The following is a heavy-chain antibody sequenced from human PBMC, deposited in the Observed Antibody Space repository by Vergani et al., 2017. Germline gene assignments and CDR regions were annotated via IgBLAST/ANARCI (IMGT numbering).Heavy chain of an antibody. Sequence: QVQLVQSGAEVKKPGSSVKVSCKASGGTFSSYAISWVRQAPGQGLEWMGGIIPIFGTANYAQKFQGRVTITADESTSTAYMELSSLRSEDTAVYYCAGSSTYYDFWSGYRPHYYYYGMAVWGQGTTVTVSS. CDR2: IIPIFGTA. CDR1: GGTFSSYA. V-gene: IGHV1-69*01. D-gene: IGHD3-3*01. CDR3: AGSSTYYDFWSGYRPHYYYYGMAV. J-gene: IGHJ6*02.